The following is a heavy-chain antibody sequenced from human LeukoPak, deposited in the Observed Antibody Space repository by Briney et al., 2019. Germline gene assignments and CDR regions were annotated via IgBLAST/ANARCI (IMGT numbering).Heavy chain of an antibody. Sequence: GKSLTLSCVASQFTFSHYGMHWVRQAPGKGLEWVAVIWSDGSNQYYADSVKGRFTISRDNSQNTVYLQMNSLRAEDTAVYFCAKDAQGGFDYSNSLEYWGQGTLVTVSS. V-gene: IGHV3-33*06. CDR2: IWSDGSNQ. J-gene: IGHJ4*02. D-gene: IGHD4-11*01. CDR3: AKDAQGGFDYSNSLEY. CDR1: QFTFSHYG.